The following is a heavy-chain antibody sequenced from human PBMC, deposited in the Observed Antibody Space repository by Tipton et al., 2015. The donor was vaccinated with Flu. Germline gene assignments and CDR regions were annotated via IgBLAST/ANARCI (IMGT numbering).Heavy chain of an antibody. CDR2: INHSGST. CDR1: GGSFNGYY. CDR3: ARTVVTPWYFDY. J-gene: IGHJ4*02. Sequence: TLSLTCAVYGGSFNGYYWSWIRQPPGKGLEWIGEINHSGSTNYNPSLKSRVTISVDTSKNQFSLKLSSVTAADTAVYYCARTVVTPWYFDYWGQGTLVTVSS. V-gene: IGHV4-34*01. D-gene: IGHD4-23*01.